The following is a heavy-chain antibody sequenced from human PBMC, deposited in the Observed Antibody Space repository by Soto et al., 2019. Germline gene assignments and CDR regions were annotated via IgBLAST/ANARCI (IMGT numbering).Heavy chain of an antibody. Sequence: QVQLVQSGAEVKKPGASVKVSCKASGYTFTSYYMHWVRQAPGQGLEWMGIINPSGGSTSYAQKFQGRVTMTRDTSTSTVYMELSSLRSEDTAVYYCASWGNYYDSSGYYAHFDYWGQGTLVTVSS. J-gene: IGHJ4*02. CDR3: ASWGNYYDSSGYYAHFDY. CDR1: GYTFTSYY. D-gene: IGHD3-22*01. CDR2: INPSGGST. V-gene: IGHV1-46*01.